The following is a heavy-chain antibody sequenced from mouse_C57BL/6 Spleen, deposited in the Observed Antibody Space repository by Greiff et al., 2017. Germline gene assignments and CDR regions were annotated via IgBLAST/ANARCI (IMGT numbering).Heavy chain of an antibody. V-gene: IGHV5-17*01. CDR3: ARGWYFDV. CDR2: ISSGSSTI. Sequence: EVQLVESGGGLVKPGGSLKLSCAASGFTFSDYGMHWVRQAPEKGLEWVAYISSGSSTIYYADTVKGRFTISRDNAKNTLFLQIPSLRSEDTAMYYCARGWYFDVWGTGTTVTVSS. CDR1: GFTFSDYG. J-gene: IGHJ1*03.